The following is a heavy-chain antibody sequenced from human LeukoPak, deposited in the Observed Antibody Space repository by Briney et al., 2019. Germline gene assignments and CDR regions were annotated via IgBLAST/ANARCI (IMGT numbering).Heavy chain of an antibody. V-gene: IGHV3-15*01. CDR2: IRSKTDAGTT. CDR3: TTDRWELNY. Sequence: ETLSLTCAVSGGSISSSNWWSWVRQPPGKGLEWVGRIRSKTDAGTTDYAAPVKGRFTISRDDSKNILYLQMNSLKTEDTAVYYCTTDRWELNYWGPGTLVTVSS. CDR1: GGSISSSNW. J-gene: IGHJ4*02. D-gene: IGHD4-23*01.